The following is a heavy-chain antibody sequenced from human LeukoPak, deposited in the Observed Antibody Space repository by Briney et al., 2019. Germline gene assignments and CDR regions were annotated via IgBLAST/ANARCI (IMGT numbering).Heavy chain of an antibody. V-gene: IGHV4-59*08. CDR2: IFYIGRA. D-gene: IGHD4-17*01. J-gene: IGHJ3*01. Sequence: SETLSLTCTVSCGSISSYYWSWIRQPPRKGLEWIAYIFYIGRANYNPSLKSRVTISVDTSKNQFSLNLSSVTAADTAVYYCASHDYGDPVDAFDFWGQGTMVTVSS. CDR1: CGSISSYY. CDR3: ASHDYGDPVDAFDF.